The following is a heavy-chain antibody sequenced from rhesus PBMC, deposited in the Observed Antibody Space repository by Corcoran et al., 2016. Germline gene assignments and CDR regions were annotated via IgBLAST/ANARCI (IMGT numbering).Heavy chain of an antibody. D-gene: IGHD5-12*01. CDR1: GVSISISNW. CDR2: IYSNTEST. CDR3: ARGHSYFYYFDY. V-gene: IGHV4S18*01. Sequence: QVQLQESGPGLVKPSETLSLTCAVSGVSISISNWWSWIRQPPGKGLEGIGGIYSNTESTNYNPSLKNRVTISKDTSKNQFSLKLSSVTAADTAVYYCARGHSYFYYFDYWGQGVLVTVSS. J-gene: IGHJ4*01.